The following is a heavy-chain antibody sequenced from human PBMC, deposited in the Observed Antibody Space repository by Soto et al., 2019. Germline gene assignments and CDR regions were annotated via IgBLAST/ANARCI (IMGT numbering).Heavy chain of an antibody. CDR3: ARNSGYSSGWYRGFDY. CDR1: GYTFTSYG. V-gene: IGHV1-18*04. D-gene: IGHD6-19*01. CDR2: ISAYNGNT. Sequence: GASVKVCCKASGYTFTSYGISWVRQAPGQGLEWMGWISAYNGNTNYAQKLQGRVTMTTDTSTSTAYMELRSLRSDDTAVYYCARNSGYSSGWYRGFDYWGHGTLVTVSS. J-gene: IGHJ4*01.